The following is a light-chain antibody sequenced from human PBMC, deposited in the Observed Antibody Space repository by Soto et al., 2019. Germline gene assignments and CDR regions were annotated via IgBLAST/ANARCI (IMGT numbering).Light chain of an antibody. CDR3: SSYRSSSTLYV. J-gene: IGLJ1*01. V-gene: IGLV2-14*01. CDR2: DVS. CDR1: SSDVGGYKY. Sequence: QSALTQPASVSESPGQSITISCTGTSSDVGGYKYVSWFQQHPGKAPKLMIYDVSNRPSGVSNRFSGSKSGNTASLNISGLQAEDEADYYCSSYRSSSTLYVFGTGTNVTVL.